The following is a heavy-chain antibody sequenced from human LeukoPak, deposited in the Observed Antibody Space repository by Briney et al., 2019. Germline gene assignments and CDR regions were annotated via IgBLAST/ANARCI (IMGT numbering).Heavy chain of an antibody. J-gene: IGHJ4*02. Sequence: GRSLRLSCAASGFTFSSYGMHWVRQAPGKGLEWVAVISYDGSNKYYADSVKGRFTISRDNSKNTLYLQMNSLRSEDTAVYYCARGRGVGATTVQLFDYWGQGTLVTVSS. D-gene: IGHD1-26*01. CDR2: ISYDGSNK. CDR3: ARGRGVGATTVQLFDY. V-gene: IGHV3-30*03. CDR1: GFTFSSYG.